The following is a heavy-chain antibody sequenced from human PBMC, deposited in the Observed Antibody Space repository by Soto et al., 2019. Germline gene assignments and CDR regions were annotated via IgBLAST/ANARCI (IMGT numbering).Heavy chain of an antibody. V-gene: IGHV1-24*01. CDR2: FNPEDGET. CDR1: GYTLTELS. Sequence: GASVKVSCKVSGYTLTELSMHWVRQAPGKGLEWMGGFNPEDGETIYAQKFQGRVTMTEDTSTDTAYMELSSLRSEDTAVYYCATGLTMVRGVIRDYWGQGTLVTVSS. J-gene: IGHJ4*02. D-gene: IGHD3-10*01. CDR3: ATGLTMVRGVIRDY.